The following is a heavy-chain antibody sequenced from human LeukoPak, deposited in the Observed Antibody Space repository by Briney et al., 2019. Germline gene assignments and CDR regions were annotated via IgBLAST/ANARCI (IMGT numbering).Heavy chain of an antibody. CDR1: GGSISTYY. J-gene: IGHJ1*01. CDR3: VRGDCYDSSEHFQH. V-gene: IGHV4-59*08. Sequence: SETLSLTCTVSGGSISTYYWSWIRQPPGKALEWIGYIYYSGSTNYNPALKSRVTMSVDTSKNQFSLRLSSVTAADTAVYYCVRGDCYDSSEHFQHWGQGTLVTVSS. CDR2: IYYSGST. D-gene: IGHD3-22*01.